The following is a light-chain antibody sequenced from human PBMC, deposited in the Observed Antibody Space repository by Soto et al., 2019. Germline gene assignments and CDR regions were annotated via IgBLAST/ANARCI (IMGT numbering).Light chain of an antibody. CDR2: DAS. Sequence: EIGLTQSPGTLSLSPGERATLSCRTSQSVISTYLAWYQQKPGQAPRLLIYDASRRATGIPDRFSRSGSGTDFTLTISRLETEDFAVYYCQQYETSPPMYTFGQGTKLEIK. J-gene: IGKJ2*01. V-gene: IGKV3-20*01. CDR1: QSVISTY. CDR3: QQYETSPPMYT.